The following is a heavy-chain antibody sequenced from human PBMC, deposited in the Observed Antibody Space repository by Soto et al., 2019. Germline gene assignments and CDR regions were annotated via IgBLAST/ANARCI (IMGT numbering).Heavy chain of an antibody. V-gene: IGHV2-5*01. J-gene: IGHJ4*02. Sequence: QITLKESGPTLVKPTQTLTLTCTFSGFSLTTTAEAVGWIRQPPGKALEWLALIYWSDEIHYSPSLKSRLTITKDTSKNQVVLTMTNMDPVDTATYYCAHRKGASFDYWGQGTLVSVSS. CDR2: IYWSDEI. CDR1: GFSLTTTAEA. CDR3: AHRKGASFDY.